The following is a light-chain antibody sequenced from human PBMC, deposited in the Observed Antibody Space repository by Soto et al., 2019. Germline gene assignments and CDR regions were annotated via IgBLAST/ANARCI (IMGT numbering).Light chain of an antibody. J-gene: IGKJ1*01. CDR3: QQYNNWPPWT. CDR1: QSVSSN. Sequence: EIVMAQSPAPLSLAQGERATLSCRGSQSVSSNLAWYQQKPGQAPRLLIYGASTRATGIPARFSGSGSGTEFTLTISSLQSEDFAVYYCQQYNNWPPWTFGQGTKVDIK. CDR2: GAS. V-gene: IGKV3-15*01.